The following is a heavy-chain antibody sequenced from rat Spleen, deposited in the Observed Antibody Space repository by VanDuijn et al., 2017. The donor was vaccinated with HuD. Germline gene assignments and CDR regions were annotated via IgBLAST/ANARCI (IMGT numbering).Heavy chain of an antibody. CDR2: IWGDGGT. V-gene: IGHV2-13*01. CDR3: TRDRLKWFDY. D-gene: IGHD1-1*01. Sequence: QVQLKEAVPGLVKPSETLSLTCTVSGFPLPSYLISGVRQPPGKGLEWMGVIWGDGGTNDNSALKSRLSISRDTSKSQVFLKMNSLQTEDTAIYYCTRDRLKWFDYWGQGVMVTVSS. J-gene: IGHJ2*01. CDR1: GFPLPSYL.